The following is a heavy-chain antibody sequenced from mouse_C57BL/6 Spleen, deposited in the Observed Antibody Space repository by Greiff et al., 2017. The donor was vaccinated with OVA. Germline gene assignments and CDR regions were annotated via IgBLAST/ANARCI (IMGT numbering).Heavy chain of an antibody. CDR1: GYTFTDYY. CDR3: ARGDYLGDY. Sequence: EVQLQQSGPELVKPGASVKISCKASGYTFTDYYMNWVKQSHGKSLEWIGDINPNNGGTSYNQKFKGKATLTVDKSSSTAYMELRSLTSADSAVYYCARGDYLGDYWGQGTTLTVSS. J-gene: IGHJ2*01. V-gene: IGHV1-26*01. D-gene: IGHD2-4*01. CDR2: INPNNGGT.